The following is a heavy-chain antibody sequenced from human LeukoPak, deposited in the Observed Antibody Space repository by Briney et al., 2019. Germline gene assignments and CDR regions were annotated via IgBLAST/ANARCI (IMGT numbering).Heavy chain of an antibody. CDR3: ARDCSSTSCYLDYYYYGMDV. V-gene: IGHV1-69*01. J-gene: IGHJ6*02. Sequence: ASVKVSCKASGGTFSSYAISWVRQAPGQGLEWMGGIIPIFGTANYAQKFQGRVTITADESTSTAYMELSSLRSEDTAVYYCARDCSSTSCYLDYYYYGMDVWGQGTTVTVSS. D-gene: IGHD2-2*01. CDR2: IIPIFGTA. CDR1: GGTFSSYA.